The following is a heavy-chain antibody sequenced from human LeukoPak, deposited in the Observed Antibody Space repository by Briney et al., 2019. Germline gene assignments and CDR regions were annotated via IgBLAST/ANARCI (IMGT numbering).Heavy chain of an antibody. J-gene: IGHJ4*02. V-gene: IGHV3-30*03. Sequence: PGGSLRLSCAASGFTFSDYGMHWVRQAPGKGLEWVTVTSHDGTNKYYADSVKGRFTISRDNSRNTLYLQMNSLRPEDTAVYYCARSVLRPVLKDFDYWGQGTLVTVSS. CDR3: ARSVLRPVLKDFDY. CDR2: TSHDGTNK. D-gene: IGHD4/OR15-4a*01. CDR1: GFTFSDYG.